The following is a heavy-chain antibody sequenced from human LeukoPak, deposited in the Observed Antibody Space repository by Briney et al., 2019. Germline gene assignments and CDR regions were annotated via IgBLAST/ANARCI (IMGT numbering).Heavy chain of an antibody. CDR1: GFTFSSYG. V-gene: IGHV3-33*01. CDR3: AIDSNTEYSSGWWPVDYYYGMDG. J-gene: IGHJ6*02. D-gene: IGHD6-19*01. CDR2: IWYGGSNK. Sequence: PGGSLRLSCAASGFTFSSYGMHWVRQAPGKGLEWVAVIWYGGSNKYYADSVKGRFTISRDNSKNTLYLQMNSLRAEDTAVYDCAIDSNTEYSSGWWPVDYYYGMDGWGQGTTVTVSS.